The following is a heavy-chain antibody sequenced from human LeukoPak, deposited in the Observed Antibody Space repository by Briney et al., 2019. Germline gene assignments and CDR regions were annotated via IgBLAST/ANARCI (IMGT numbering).Heavy chain of an antibody. CDR1: GLTFSSHW. V-gene: IGHV3-74*01. D-gene: IGHD5-18*01. Sequence: GGSLRLSCAASGLTFSSHWMHWVRQAPGKGLVWVSRITNDGSSTTYADSVKGRFTISRDNAKNMLYLQVNSLRAEDTAVYYCAKAAADTAMLNDYWGQGTLVTVSS. CDR2: ITNDGSST. CDR3: AKAAADTAMLNDY. J-gene: IGHJ4*02.